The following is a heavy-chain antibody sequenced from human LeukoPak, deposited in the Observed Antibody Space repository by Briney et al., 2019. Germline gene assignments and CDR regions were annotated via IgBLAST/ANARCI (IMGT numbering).Heavy chain of an antibody. V-gene: IGHV3-30-3*01. CDR2: ISYDGSNK. CDR3: ARDDGSGWYRTLPLGY. Sequence: GGSLRLSCAASGFTFSSYAMHWVRQAPGKGLEWVAVISYDGSNKYYADSVKGRFTISRDNSKNTLYLQMNSLRAEDTAVYYCARDDGSGWYRTLPLGYWGQGTLVTVSS. CDR1: GFTFSSYA. J-gene: IGHJ4*02. D-gene: IGHD6-19*01.